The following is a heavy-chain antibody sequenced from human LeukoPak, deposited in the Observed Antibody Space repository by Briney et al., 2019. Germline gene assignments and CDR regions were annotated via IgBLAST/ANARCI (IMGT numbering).Heavy chain of an antibody. CDR1: GFTFSSYA. Sequence: GGSLRLSCAASGFTFSSYAMSWVRQAPGKGLEWVSGISGSGGSTYYADSVKGRFTISRDNSKNTLYLQMDSLRAEDTAVYYCAKDRGVGANIFDYWGQGTLVTVSS. V-gene: IGHV3-23*01. D-gene: IGHD1-26*01. J-gene: IGHJ4*02. CDR2: ISGSGGST. CDR3: AKDRGVGANIFDY.